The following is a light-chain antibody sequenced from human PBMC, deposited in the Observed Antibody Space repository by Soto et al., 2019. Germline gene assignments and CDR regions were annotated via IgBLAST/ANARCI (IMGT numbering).Light chain of an antibody. Sequence: EVVMTQSPLSLPVTLGQPASISCRSSQSLVHSNGNTFLTWFQQRPGQSPRRLIYKVSIRDSGVSDRFSGSGSGTDFTPKISRVEAEDVGVYYCMQGTYAPKTFGQGTMVEI. V-gene: IGKV2-30*02. CDR1: QSLVHSNGNTF. CDR2: KVS. CDR3: MQGTYAPKT. J-gene: IGKJ1*01.